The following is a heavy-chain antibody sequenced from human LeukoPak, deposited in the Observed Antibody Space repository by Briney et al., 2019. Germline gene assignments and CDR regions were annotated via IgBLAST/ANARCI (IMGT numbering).Heavy chain of an antibody. V-gene: IGHV3-74*01. D-gene: IGHD3-22*01. J-gene: IGHJ5*02. CDR3: ARESYYDSSGMPNWFDP. CDR1: GFTFSSYW. Sequence: PGGSLRLSCAASGFTFSSYWMRWVRQAPGKGLVWVSRINSDGSSTSYADSVKGRFTISRDNAKNTLYLQMNSLRAEDTAVYYCARESYYDSSGMPNWFDPWGQGTLVTVSS. CDR2: INSDGSST.